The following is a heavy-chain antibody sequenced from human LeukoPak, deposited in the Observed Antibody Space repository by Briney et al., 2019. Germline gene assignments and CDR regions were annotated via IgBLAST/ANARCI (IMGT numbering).Heavy chain of an antibody. CDR1: GGSISSGGYS. CDR3: ARGSYSNYDAETYYFDY. J-gene: IGHJ4*02. Sequence: SETLSLTCAVSGGSISSGGYSWSWIRQPPGKGLEWIGYIYYSGSTNYNPSLKSRVTISVDTSKNQFSLKLSSVTAADTAVYYCARGSYSNYDAETYYFDYWGQGTLVTVSS. D-gene: IGHD4-11*01. V-gene: IGHV4-61*08. CDR2: IYYSGST.